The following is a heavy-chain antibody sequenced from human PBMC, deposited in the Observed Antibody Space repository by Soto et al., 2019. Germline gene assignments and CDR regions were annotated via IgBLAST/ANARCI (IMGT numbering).Heavy chain of an antibody. Sequence: QVQLVQSGAEVKMPGASVKVSCKTSGYTFTGHYIHWVRQAPEQGPEWMGEIGPESGATRYAQKFRGRVTMTRDTSITTFYMELNNLSPDDTAVYYCGRGRSGQIVVFYWGQGTPVTVSS. CDR3: GRGRSGQIVVFY. J-gene: IGHJ4*02. CDR2: IGPESGAT. CDR1: GYTFTGHY. D-gene: IGHD1-26*01. V-gene: IGHV1-2*02.